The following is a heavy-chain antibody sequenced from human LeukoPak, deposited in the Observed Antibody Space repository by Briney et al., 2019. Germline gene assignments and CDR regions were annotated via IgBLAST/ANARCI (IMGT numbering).Heavy chain of an antibody. V-gene: IGHV1-18*01. CDR1: GYTFTTYG. J-gene: IGHJ3*02. CDR2: SSPYNGNT. D-gene: IGHD3-10*01. Sequence: ASVKVSCKASGYTFTTYGISWVRQAPGQGLEWMGWSSPYNGNTNYAQKLRGRVTMTTDTSTSTAYMELRSLRSDDTAVYYCAKSNGYGLVDIWGQGTMVTVSS. CDR3: AKSNGYGLVDI.